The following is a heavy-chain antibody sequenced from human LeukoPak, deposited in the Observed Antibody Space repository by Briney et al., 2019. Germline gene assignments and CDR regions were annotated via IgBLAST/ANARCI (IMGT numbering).Heavy chain of an antibody. CDR3: AKDTVGVTDY. CDR1: GFTFSNAW. CDR2: IKPDGSEK. J-gene: IGHJ4*02. V-gene: IGHV3-7*01. Sequence: GGSLRLSCAASGFTFSNAWMSWVRQAPGKGLEWVTNIKPDGSEKYYVDSVKGRFTISRDNAKNSLYLQMNSLRAEDTALYYCAKDTVGVTDYWGQGTLVTVSS. D-gene: IGHD1-26*01.